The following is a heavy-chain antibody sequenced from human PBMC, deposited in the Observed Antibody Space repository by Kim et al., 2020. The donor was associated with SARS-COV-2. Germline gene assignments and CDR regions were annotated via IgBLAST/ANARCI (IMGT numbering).Heavy chain of an antibody. CDR2: VKPRVDGGTA. V-gene: IGHV3-15*01. CDR3: TTDPGDSSGFGPGY. Sequence: GGSLRLSCADPGFTFNNAWMSWVRQAPGKGLEWVGRVKPRVDGGTADYVAAVEGRFTISRDDSKNTLYLQMNSLKIEDTAMYYCTTDPGDSSGFGPGYWGQGTPVPVSS. J-gene: IGHJ4*02. D-gene: IGHD3-22*01. CDR1: GFTFNNAW.